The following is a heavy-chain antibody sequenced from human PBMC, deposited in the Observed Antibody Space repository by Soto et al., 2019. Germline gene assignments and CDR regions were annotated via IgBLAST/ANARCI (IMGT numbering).Heavy chain of an antibody. CDR1: GFTFSSYA. D-gene: IGHD3-9*01. CDR3: ARVVRYFDTPYGMDV. CDR2: IGGSGGNT. J-gene: IGHJ6*02. V-gene: IGHV3-23*01. Sequence: PGGSLRLSCAASGFTFSSYAMSWVRQAPGKGLEWVSGIGGSGGNTYYADSVKGRFTISRDNSKNTLFLQMNSLRAEDTAEYYCARVVRYFDTPYGMDVWSQGTTVTVSS.